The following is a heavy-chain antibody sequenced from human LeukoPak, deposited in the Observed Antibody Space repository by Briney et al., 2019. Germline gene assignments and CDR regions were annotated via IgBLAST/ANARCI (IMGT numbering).Heavy chain of an antibody. CDR1: GYTFTSYG. CDR3: ARTHTAMVYYYHGMDV. V-gene: IGHV1-18*01. CDR2: ISAYNGNT. D-gene: IGHD5-18*01. J-gene: IGHJ6*02. Sequence: ASVKVSCKASGYTFTSYGISWVRQAPGQGLEWMGWISAYNGNTNYAQKLQGRVTMTTDTSTSTAYMELRSLRSDDTAVYYCARTHTAMVYYYHGMDVWGQGTTVTVSS.